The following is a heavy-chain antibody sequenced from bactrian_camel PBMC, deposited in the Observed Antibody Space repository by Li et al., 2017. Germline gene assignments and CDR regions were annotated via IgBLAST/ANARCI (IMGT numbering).Heavy chain of an antibody. V-gene: IGHV3S25*01. CDR2: INSGGGST. Sequence: QLVESGGGLVQPGGSLRLSCAASGFTLSSYRTYWVRQAPGKGLEWVSAINSGGGSTYYADSVKGRFTISQDNPKQTVYLQMDNLAPEGSAMYYCAAATRPISMSAAEVQSLAAVNYNTWGQGTQVTVS. D-gene: IGHD2*01. J-gene: IGHJ6*01. CDR3: AAATRPISMSAAEVQSLAAVNYNT. CDR1: GFTLSSYR.